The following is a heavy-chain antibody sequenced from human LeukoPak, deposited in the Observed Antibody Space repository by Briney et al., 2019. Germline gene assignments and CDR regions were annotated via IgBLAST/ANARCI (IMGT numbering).Heavy chain of an antibody. D-gene: IGHD6-6*01. J-gene: IGHJ5*02. CDR3: AREAPNWFDP. CDR2: INHSGST. CDR1: GGSFSGYY. Sequence: KPSXXXSLTCAVYGGSFSGYYWSWIRQPPGKGLEWIGEINHSGSTNYNPSLKSRVTISVDTSKNQFSLKLSSVTAADTAVYYCAREAPNWFDPWGQGTLVTVSS. V-gene: IGHV4-34*01.